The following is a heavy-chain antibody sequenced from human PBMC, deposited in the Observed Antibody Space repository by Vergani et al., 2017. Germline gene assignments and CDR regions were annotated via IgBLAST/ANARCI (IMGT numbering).Heavy chain of an antibody. CDR3: ARINYYGSSGYSLTRWHNWFDP. V-gene: IGHV3-23*01. D-gene: IGHD3-22*01. Sequence: EVQLLESGGGLVQPGGSLRLSCAASGFTFSTYAMTWVRQAPGKGLEWVSTISSDGGSTYYADSVKGRFTISRDNAKNSLYLQMNSLRAEDTALYYCARINYYGSSGYSLTRWHNWFDPWGQGTLITFSS. CDR2: ISSDGGST. CDR1: GFTFSTYA. J-gene: IGHJ5*02.